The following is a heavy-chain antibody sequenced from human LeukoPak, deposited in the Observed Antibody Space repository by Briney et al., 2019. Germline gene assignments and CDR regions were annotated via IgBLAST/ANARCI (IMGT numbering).Heavy chain of an antibody. D-gene: IGHD3-10*01. J-gene: IGHJ4*02. CDR2: IKSKTDGGTM. V-gene: IGHV3-15*01. Sequence: GGSLRLSCTASGFPFSTYWISWVRQAPGKGLEWVGRIKSKTDGGTMDYAAPVKGRFTISRDDSKNTLYLQMNSLKTEDTAVYYCATGFGDKLNWGQGTLVTVSS. CDR1: GFPFSTYW. CDR3: ATGFGDKLN.